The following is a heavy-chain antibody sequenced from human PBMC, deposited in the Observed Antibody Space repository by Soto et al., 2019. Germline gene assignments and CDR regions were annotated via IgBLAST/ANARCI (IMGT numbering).Heavy chain of an antibody. CDR1: GFTFRNYW. V-gene: IGHV3-7*04. J-gene: IGHJ4*02. CDR2: IKEDGSEK. Sequence: EVQLVESGGGLVQPGGSLRLSCATSGFTFRNYWMTWVRQAPSKGLEWVATIKEDGSEKYYADSLKGRFTISRDNAVSSLDLQVNSPRAEDTAVYYCVRARVDYWGQGTLVTVSS. CDR3: VRARVDY.